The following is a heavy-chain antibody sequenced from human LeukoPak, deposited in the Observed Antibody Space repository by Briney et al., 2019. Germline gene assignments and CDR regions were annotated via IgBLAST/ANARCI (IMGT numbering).Heavy chain of an antibody. CDR2: INHSGST. Sequence: SETLSLTCAVYGGSFSGYYWSWIRQPPGKGLEWIGEINHSGSTNYNPSLKSRVTIPVDTSKNQFSLKLSSVTAADTAVYYCAARDIVATSTTFDYWGQGTLVTVSS. V-gene: IGHV4-34*01. D-gene: IGHD5-12*01. CDR3: AARDIVATSTTFDY. CDR1: GGSFSGYY. J-gene: IGHJ4*02.